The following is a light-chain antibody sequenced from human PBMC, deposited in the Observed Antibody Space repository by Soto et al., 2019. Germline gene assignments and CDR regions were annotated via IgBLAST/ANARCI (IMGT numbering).Light chain of an antibody. CDR3: QQYNNWPIT. J-gene: IGKJ4*01. CDR1: ERLSSVY. Sequence: EIVLTQSPGTLSLSPGERATLYCRASERLSSVYLAWYQQRPGQPPRLLIYGASNRATGIPDRFSGSGSGTDFTLIINRLEPEDVAIYYCQQYNNWPITFGGGTKVDIK. V-gene: IGKV3-20*01. CDR2: GAS.